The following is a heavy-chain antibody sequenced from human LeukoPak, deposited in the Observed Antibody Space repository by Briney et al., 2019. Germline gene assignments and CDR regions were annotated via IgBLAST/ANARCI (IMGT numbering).Heavy chain of an antibody. Sequence: GGSLRLSCAASGITFSSYGMSWVRQAAGKGLEWVSYISSGSSYIYYADSVKGRFTVSRDNAKYSLDLQMNSLRAEDTAVYYCARHGGTAFFDYWGQGTLVTVSS. D-gene: IGHD5-18*01. J-gene: IGHJ4*02. CDR3: ARHGGTAFFDY. CDR2: ISSGSSYI. V-gene: IGHV3-21*01. CDR1: GITFSSYG.